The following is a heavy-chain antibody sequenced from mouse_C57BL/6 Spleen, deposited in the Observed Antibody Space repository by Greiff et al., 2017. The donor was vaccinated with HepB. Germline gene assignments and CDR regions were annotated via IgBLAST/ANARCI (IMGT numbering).Heavy chain of an antibody. V-gene: IGHV5-4*01. CDR2: ISDGGSYT. J-gene: IGHJ3*01. CDR3: AREDYGRRFAY. CDR1: GFTFSSYA. D-gene: IGHD1-1*01. Sequence: EVKLVESGGGLVKPGGSLKLSCAASGFTFSSYAMSWVRQTPEKRLEWVATISDGGSYTYYPDNVKGRFTISRDNAKNNLYLQMSHLKSEDTAVYYCAREDYGRRFAYWGQGTLVTVSA.